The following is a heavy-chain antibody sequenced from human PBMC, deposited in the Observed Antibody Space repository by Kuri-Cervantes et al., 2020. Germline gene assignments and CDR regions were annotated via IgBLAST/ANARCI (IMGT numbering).Heavy chain of an antibody. V-gene: IGHV3-30*02. Sequence: GGSLRLSCAASGFTFSSYGMHWVRQAPGKGLEWVAFIRYDGSNKYYADSVKGRFTISRDNSKNTLYLQMGSLRAEDMAVYYCARDIARPVTATLAYWGQGTLVTVSS. CDR1: GFTFSSYG. CDR2: IRYDGSNK. J-gene: IGHJ4*02. CDR3: ARDIARPVTATLAY. D-gene: IGHD2-21*02.